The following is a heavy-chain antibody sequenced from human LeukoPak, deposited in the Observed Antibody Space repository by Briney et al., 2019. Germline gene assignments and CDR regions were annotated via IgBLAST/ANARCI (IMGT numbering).Heavy chain of an antibody. J-gene: IGHJ4*02. D-gene: IGHD3-22*01. CDR1: GFTFSTYA. Sequence: GGSLRLSCAASGFTFSTYAMSWVRQAPGKGLDWVSTISDGGSDTHYADSVKGRFTISRDNSKNTLYLQMNSLRAEDTAVYYCAKDSYYYDSSGYYYQDYWGQGTLVTVSS. CDR2: ISDGGSDT. CDR3: AKDSYYYDSSGYYYQDY. V-gene: IGHV3-23*01.